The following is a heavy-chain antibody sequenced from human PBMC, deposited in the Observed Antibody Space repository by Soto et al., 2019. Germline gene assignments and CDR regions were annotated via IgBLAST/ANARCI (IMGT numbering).Heavy chain of an antibody. J-gene: IGHJ5*02. Sequence: QLQLQESGPGLVKPSETLSLTCTVSGGSISSSSYYWGWIRQPPGKGLEWIGSIYYSGSTYYNPSLKSRVTISVDTSKNQFSLKLSSVTAADTAVYYCARPQDYYDSSGYVGWFDPWGQGTLVTVSS. CDR3: ARPQDYYDSSGYVGWFDP. V-gene: IGHV4-39*01. CDR2: IYYSGST. D-gene: IGHD3-22*01. CDR1: GGSISSSSYY.